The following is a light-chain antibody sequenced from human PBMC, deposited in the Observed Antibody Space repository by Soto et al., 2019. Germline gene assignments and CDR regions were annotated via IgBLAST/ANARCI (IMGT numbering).Light chain of an antibody. CDR3: FSYTSSGTYV. V-gene: IGLV2-14*01. CDR1: SSDVGNYKY. J-gene: IGLJ1*01. CDR2: EVS. Sequence: QSVLTQPASVSGSPGQSITISCTGTSSDVGNYKYVSWYQQHPGKAPKLMIYEVSNRHSGVSNRFSGSKSGNTASLTISGXXAEDETDYYCFSYTSSGTYVFGTGTKVTVL.